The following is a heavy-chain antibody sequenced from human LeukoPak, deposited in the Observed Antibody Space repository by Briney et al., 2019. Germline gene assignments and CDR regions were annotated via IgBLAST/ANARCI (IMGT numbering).Heavy chain of an antibody. CDR1: GGTFSSYA. CDR3: ASAGVYGDYFSGDY. D-gene: IGHD4-17*01. Sequence: ASVKVSCKASGGTFSSYAISWVRQAPGQGLEWMGGIIPIFGTANYAQKFRGRVTIIADKSTSAAYMELSSLRSEDTAVYYCASAGVYGDYFSGDYWGQGTLVTVSS. J-gene: IGHJ4*02. CDR2: IIPIFGTA. V-gene: IGHV1-69*06.